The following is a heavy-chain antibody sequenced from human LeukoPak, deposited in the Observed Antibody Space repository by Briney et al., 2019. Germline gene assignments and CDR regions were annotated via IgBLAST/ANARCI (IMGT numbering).Heavy chain of an antibody. CDR1: GFTFSSYA. J-gene: IGHJ4*02. Sequence: GGSLRLSCAASGFTFSSYAMSWVRQAPGKGLEWVSAISGSGGSTYYADSVKGRFTISRDNSKNTLYLQMNSLRAEGTAVYYCARGLYYDYVWGSYRFLDYWGQGTLVTVSS. D-gene: IGHD3-16*02. CDR3: ARGLYYDYVWGSYRFLDY. V-gene: IGHV3-23*01. CDR2: ISGSGGST.